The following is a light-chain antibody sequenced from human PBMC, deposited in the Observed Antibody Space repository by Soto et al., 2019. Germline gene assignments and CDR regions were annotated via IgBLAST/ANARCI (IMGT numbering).Light chain of an antibody. CDR3: QQCATSPLT. V-gene: IGKV3-20*01. Sequence: EIVLTQSPDTLSLSPGERATISCRASQTVSNNYVAWYQQKPGQAPRLLIYDASSRATGIPDRFSGSGSGTDFTLTISRLELEDFAVYYCQQCATSPLTFGQGTRVDIK. CDR1: QTVSNNY. J-gene: IGKJ1*01. CDR2: DAS.